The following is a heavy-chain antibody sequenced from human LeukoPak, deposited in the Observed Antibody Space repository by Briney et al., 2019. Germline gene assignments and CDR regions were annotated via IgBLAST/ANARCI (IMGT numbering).Heavy chain of an antibody. D-gene: IGHD2-8*01. CDR2: IWYDGSNK. CDR1: GFTFNNYD. J-gene: IGHJ4*02. Sequence: GSLRLSCAVYGFTFNNYDMHWVRQAPGTGLEWVAVIWYDGSNKYYADSVKGRFTISRDNSKNTLYLQMNTLRAEDTAVYYCARDPGGVVYFDYWGQGTLVTVSS. V-gene: IGHV3-33*01. CDR3: ARDPGGVVYFDY.